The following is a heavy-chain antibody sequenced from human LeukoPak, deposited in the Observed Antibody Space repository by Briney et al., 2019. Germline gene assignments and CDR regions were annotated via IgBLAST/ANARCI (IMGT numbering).Heavy chain of an antibody. Sequence: SETLSLTCAVYGGSFSGYYWSWIRQPPGKGLEWIGEINHSGSTNYNPSLKSRVTISVDTSKNQFSLKLSSVTAAGTAVYYCASGYFGYWGQGTLVTVSS. V-gene: IGHV4-34*01. CDR3: ASGYFGY. CDR2: INHSGST. D-gene: IGHD3-10*01. CDR1: GGSFSGYY. J-gene: IGHJ4*02.